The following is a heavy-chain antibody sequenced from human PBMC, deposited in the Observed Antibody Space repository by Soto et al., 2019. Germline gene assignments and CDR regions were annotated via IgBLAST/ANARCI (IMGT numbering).Heavy chain of an antibody. V-gene: IGHV1-46*01. J-gene: IGHJ4*02. Sequence: ASVKVSCKASGYTFTSYYMHWVRQAPGQGLEWMGIINPSGGSTSYAQKFQGRVTMTRDTSTSTVYMELSSLRSEDTAVYYCAREGLLWFGELITGPDYWGQGTLVTVSS. CDR2: INPSGGST. D-gene: IGHD3-10*01. CDR3: AREGLLWFGELITGPDY. CDR1: GYTFTSYY.